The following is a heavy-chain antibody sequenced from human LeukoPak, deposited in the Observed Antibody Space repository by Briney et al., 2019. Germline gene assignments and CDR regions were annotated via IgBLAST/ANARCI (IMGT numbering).Heavy chain of an antibody. Sequence: GGSLRLSCAASGLSVSSNYMSWVRQAPGKGLEWVAFIRYDGSNKYYADSVKGRFTISRDNSKNTLYLQMNSLRAEDTAVYYCARNSMVRGVIRYYFDYWGQGTLVTVSS. J-gene: IGHJ4*02. V-gene: IGHV3-33*08. CDR1: GLSVSSNY. CDR3: ARNSMVRGVIRYYFDY. D-gene: IGHD3-10*01. CDR2: IRYDGSNK.